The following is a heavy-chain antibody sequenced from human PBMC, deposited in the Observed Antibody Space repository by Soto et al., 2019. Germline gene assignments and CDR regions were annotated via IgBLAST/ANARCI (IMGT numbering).Heavy chain of an antibody. CDR1: GYSFTSYW. D-gene: IGHD5-18*01. Sequence: GESLKISCKGSGYSFTSYWIGWVHQMPGKGLQLMGIIYPGDSETRYSPSFQGRVTNSADRSISTAYLQWSSLEASDTAMYYCARHTSDRYGSDYWGQGTLVTVSS. CDR3: ARHTSDRYGSDY. J-gene: IGHJ4*02. CDR2: IYPGDSET. V-gene: IGHV5-51*07.